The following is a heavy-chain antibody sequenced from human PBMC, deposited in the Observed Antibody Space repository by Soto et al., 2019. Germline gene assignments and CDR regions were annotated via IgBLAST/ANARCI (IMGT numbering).Heavy chain of an antibody. D-gene: IGHD2-2*01. CDR1: GGSFSGYY. CDR2: INHSGST. Sequence: QVQLQQWGAGLLKPSETLSLTCAVYGGSFSGYYWSWIRQPPGKGLEWIGEINHSGSTNYNPSLKSRVTRSVDTSKNQFSLKLSSVTAADTAVYYCGRGLRIPVVVPAAMSTPRFDYWGQGTLVTVSS. CDR3: GRGLRIPVVVPAAMSTPRFDY. J-gene: IGHJ4*02. V-gene: IGHV4-34*01.